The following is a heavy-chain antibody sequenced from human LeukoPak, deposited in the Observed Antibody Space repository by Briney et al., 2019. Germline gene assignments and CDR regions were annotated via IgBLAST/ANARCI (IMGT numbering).Heavy chain of an antibody. CDR2: ISGSGGST. Sequence: GGSLRLSCAASGFTFSSYAMSWVRQAPGRGLDWVSAISGSGGSTYYADSVKGRFTISRDNSKNTLYLQMNSLRAEDTAVYYCASMGGYDALFDYWGQGTLVTVSS. CDR1: GFTFSSYA. V-gene: IGHV3-23*01. CDR3: ASMGGYDALFDY. J-gene: IGHJ4*02. D-gene: IGHD5-12*01.